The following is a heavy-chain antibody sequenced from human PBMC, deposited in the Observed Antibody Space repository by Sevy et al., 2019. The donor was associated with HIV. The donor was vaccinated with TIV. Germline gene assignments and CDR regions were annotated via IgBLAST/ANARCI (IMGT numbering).Heavy chain of an antibody. D-gene: IGHD2-15*01. CDR1: GFTFSDYY. J-gene: IGHJ3*02. CDR3: ARSRNYCSGGSCYNAFDI. CDR2: ISSSGSTI. V-gene: IGHV3-11*01. Sequence: GSLRLSCAASGFTFSDYYMSWIRQAPGKGLEWVSYISSSGSTIYYADSVKGRFTISRDNAKNSLYLQMNSLRAEDTAVYYCARSRNYCSGGSCYNAFDIWGQGTMVTVSS.